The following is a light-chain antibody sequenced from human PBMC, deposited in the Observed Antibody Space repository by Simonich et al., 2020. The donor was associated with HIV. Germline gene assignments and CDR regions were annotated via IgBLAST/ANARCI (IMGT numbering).Light chain of an antibody. V-gene: IGKV4-1*01. CDR3: QHYYSTPPT. Sequence: DIVMTQSPDSLAVSLGERATINGKSSQSVLYSSNNKNYLAWYQQKPGQPPKLLIYWDATRESGVPDRFSGSGSGTDFTLTISSLQAEDVAVYYCQHYYSTPPTFGQGTKVEI. CDR1: QSVLYSSNNKNY. CDR2: WDA. J-gene: IGKJ1*01.